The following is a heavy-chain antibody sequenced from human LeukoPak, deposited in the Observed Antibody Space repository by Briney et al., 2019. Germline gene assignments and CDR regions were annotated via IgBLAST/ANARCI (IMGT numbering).Heavy chain of an antibody. CDR2: ISWNSGSA. CDR1: GFSFDDYD. D-gene: IGHD5-18*01. J-gene: IGHJ4*02. Sequence: GGSLRLSCAASGFSFDDYDMHWVRQAPGKGLEWVSGISWNSGSADYADSVKGRFTISRDNAKNSLYLQMNSLRAEDTAVYYCARDRYSYGYPFFDYWGQGTLVTVSS. V-gene: IGHV3-9*01. CDR3: ARDRYSYGYPFFDY.